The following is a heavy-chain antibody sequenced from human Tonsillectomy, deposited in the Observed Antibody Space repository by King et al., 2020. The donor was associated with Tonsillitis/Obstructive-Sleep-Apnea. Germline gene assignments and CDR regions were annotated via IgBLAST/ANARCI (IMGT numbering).Heavy chain of an antibody. D-gene: IGHD2-2*01. CDR2: IWYDGSNK. V-gene: IGHV3-33*01. CDR1: GFTFSSYG. CDR3: AGRPGIGGVPSGLQLCL. J-gene: IGHJ1*01. Sequence: QVQLVESGGGVVQPGRSLRLSCAASGFTFSSYGMHWVRQAPGKGLEWVAVIWYDGSNKYYADSVKGRFTISRDNSKNTLYLQMNSLRAEDTAVYYCAGRPGIGGVPSGLQLCLWGQGTLGPVPS.